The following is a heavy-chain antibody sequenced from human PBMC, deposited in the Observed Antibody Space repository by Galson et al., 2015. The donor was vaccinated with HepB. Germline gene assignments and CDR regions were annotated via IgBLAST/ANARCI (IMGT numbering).Heavy chain of an antibody. CDR3: ARLGDLSGYSSA. CDR1: GFNFSGPA. Sequence: SLRLYCADSGFNFSGPAIHWVLQTSGKGLEWVGRIVSKANNYTAAYAASVKGRFTISRDNSKNTAFLQMNTLKTEDTAVYYCARLGDLSGYSSAWGQGTLVTVSS. CDR2: IVSKANNYTA. V-gene: IGHV3-73*01. J-gene: IGHJ5*02. D-gene: IGHD6-25*01.